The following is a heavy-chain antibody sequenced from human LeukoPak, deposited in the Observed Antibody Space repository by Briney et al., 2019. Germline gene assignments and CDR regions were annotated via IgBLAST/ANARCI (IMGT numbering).Heavy chain of an antibody. V-gene: IGHV3-33*01. Sequence: GGSLRLSCAASGFIFSNYGMHWVREGPGKGLQWVAVIWYDGGNKYYADSVKGRFTTSRDNSINTLYLQMNSLRAEDTAVYFCASGGFAEPRPFGYWGQGILVTVSS. J-gene: IGHJ4*02. CDR1: GFIFSNYG. CDR3: ASGGFAEPRPFGY. D-gene: IGHD3-10*01. CDR2: IWYDGGNK.